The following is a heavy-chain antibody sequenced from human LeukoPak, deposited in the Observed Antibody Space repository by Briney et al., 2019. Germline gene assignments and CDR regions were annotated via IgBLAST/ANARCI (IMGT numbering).Heavy chain of an antibody. V-gene: IGHV3-30*18. D-gene: IGHD3-10*01. CDR3: AKDPSQIWFGELDY. CDR2: ISYDGSNK. Sequence: GSLRLSCAASGFTFSSYGMHWVRQAPGKGLEWVAVISYDGSNKYYADSVKGRFTISRDNSKNTLYLQMNSLRAEDTAVYYCAKDPSQIWFGELDYWGQGTLVTVSS. CDR1: GFTFSSYG. J-gene: IGHJ4*02.